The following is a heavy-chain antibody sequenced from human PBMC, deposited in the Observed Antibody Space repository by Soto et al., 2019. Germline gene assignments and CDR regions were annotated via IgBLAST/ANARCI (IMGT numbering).Heavy chain of an antibody. CDR2: INAGNGNT. D-gene: IGHD2-15*01. J-gene: IGHJ4*02. CDR1: GYTFTSYA. CDR3: ARGPGGPDGPGDY. Sequence: QVQLVQSGAEVKKPGASVKVSCKASGYTFTSYAMHWVRQAPGQRLEWMGWINAGNGNTKYSQKFQGRATVTXDXTASTAYMELSSLRSEDTAVYYCARGPGGPDGPGDYWGQGTLVTVSS. V-gene: IGHV1-3*01.